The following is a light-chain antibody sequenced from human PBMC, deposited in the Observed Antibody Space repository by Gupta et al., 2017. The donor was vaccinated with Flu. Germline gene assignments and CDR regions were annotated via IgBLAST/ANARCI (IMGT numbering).Light chain of an antibody. CDR1: QSLLNSNGYTF. CDR3: MQALQTPRT. J-gene: IGKJ3*01. CDR2: MAS. V-gene: IGKV2-28*01. Sequence: IVLTQSPVSLPGIPGVPASIPCRSSQSLLNSNGYTFLDWYLKKPGHPPQPLIYMASRRASGVPDRFSGSGSGTDFTLKISKVEAEDVGVYFCMQALQTPRTFGPGTKVEI.